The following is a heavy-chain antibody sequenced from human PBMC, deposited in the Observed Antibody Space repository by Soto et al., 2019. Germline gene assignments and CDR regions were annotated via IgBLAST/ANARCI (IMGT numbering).Heavy chain of an antibody. CDR3: ARDGGVRSFDY. D-gene: IGHD3-16*01. V-gene: IGHV4-31*03. Sequence: VQLQESGPGLVKPSQTLSLTCTVSGGSISSGGYYWSWIRQHPGKGLEWIGYISYIGSTNYNPSLESRVTISVETSKNQFALKLTSVTAAGTAVYYCARDGGVRSFDYWGQGTLVTVSS. CDR2: ISYIGST. J-gene: IGHJ4*02. CDR1: GGSISSGGYY.